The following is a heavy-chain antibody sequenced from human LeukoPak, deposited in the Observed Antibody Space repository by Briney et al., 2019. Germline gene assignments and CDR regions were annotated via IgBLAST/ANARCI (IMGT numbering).Heavy chain of an antibody. J-gene: IGHJ6*03. CDR1: GGSFSGYY. CDR2: MNPSGST. CDR3: ARGRQDVTMIVVVMTTVSYYLDV. Sequence: SETLSLTCAVYGGSFSGYYWTWIRQTPEKGLEWIGEMNPSGSTNYNPSLKSRVTISVDTSKNQFSLELSSVTAADTAVYYCARGRQDVTMIVVVMTTVSYYLDVWGKGTTVTVS. V-gene: IGHV4-34*01. D-gene: IGHD3-22*01.